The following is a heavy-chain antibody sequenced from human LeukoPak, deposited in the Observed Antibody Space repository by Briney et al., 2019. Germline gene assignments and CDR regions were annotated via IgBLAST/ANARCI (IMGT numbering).Heavy chain of an antibody. Sequence: SETLSLTCTVSGGSISPYYWSWVRQSPGKGLEWIAYIFYSGSTNYNPSLKSRVTISLDTSKSTFSLRLSSVTAADTAVYYCARERVGGNYADYWGQGILVTGSS. CDR1: GGSISPYY. J-gene: IGHJ4*02. CDR3: ARERVGGNYADY. D-gene: IGHD4-23*01. V-gene: IGHV4-59*01. CDR2: IFYSGST.